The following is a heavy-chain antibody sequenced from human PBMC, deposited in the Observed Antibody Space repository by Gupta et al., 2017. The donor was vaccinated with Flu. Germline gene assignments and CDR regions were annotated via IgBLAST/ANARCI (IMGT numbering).Heavy chain of an antibody. D-gene: IGHD3-10*01. V-gene: IGHV3-73*01. Sequence: HWVRQASGKGLEWIGRITTKRYSYATAHAASVKGRFTISRDDSRNTAYLQMNSLETEDTAVYYCIRPLGGDNEGFDYWGQGTLVTVSS. CDR3: IRPLGGDNEGFDY. J-gene: IGHJ4*02. CDR2: ITTKRYSYAT.